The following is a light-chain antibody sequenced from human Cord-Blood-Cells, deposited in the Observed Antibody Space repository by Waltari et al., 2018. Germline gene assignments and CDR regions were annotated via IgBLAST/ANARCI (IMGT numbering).Light chain of an antibody. CDR2: RNN. CDR3: AAWDDSLSGWV. J-gene: IGLJ3*02. Sequence: HSVLTQPPSASGTHGHRVSISCSGSSSNIGSNYVNWYQQLPGTDPKLLIYRNNQRHSGVPDRFSGSTSGTSASLAISGLRSEDEADYYCAAWDDSLSGWVFGGGTKLTVL. CDR1: SSNIGSNY. V-gene: IGLV1-47*01.